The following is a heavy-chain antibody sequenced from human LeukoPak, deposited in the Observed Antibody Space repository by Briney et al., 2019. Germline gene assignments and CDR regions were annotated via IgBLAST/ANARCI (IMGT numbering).Heavy chain of an antibody. V-gene: IGHV3-21*01. Sequence: PRGSLRLSCAASGFTFSSYSMNWVRQAPGKGLEWVSSISSSSSYIYYADSVKGRFTISRDNAKNSLYLQMNSLRAEDTAVYYCARDFRGLSWYFDYWGQGSLVIVSS. CDR1: GFTFSSYS. CDR2: ISSSSSYI. CDR3: ARDFRGLSWYFDY. J-gene: IGHJ4*02. D-gene: IGHD3-10*01.